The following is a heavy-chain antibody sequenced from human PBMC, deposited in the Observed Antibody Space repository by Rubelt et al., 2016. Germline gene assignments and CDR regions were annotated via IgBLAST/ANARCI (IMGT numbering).Heavy chain of an antibody. Sequence: EVQLVESGGGLVQPGGSLRLSCAASGFTFTSYAMSWVRQAPGKGLEWVSSISGSSGGDSTFYPDSVKGRFTISRDNSKNTLYLLMNSLRDEDTAVYYCAKDRTNILYYHYYMDVWGQGTTVTVSS. V-gene: IGHV3-23*04. CDR1: GFTFTSYA. CDR3: AKDRTNILYYHYYMDV. CDR2: ISGSSGGDST. J-gene: IGHJ6*02.